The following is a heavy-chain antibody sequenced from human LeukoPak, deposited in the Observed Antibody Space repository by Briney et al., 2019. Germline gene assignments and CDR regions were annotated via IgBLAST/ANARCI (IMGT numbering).Heavy chain of an antibody. CDR2: ISTSSTYI. D-gene: IGHD1-1*01. J-gene: IGHJ4*02. V-gene: IGHV3-21*06. Sequence: GGSLRLSCAASGFIFSGHTMNWVRQAPGRGLEWVSSISTSSTYIYYAGSVEGRFTISRDNPKNSLFLQMNSLRAEDTAIYYCVRKMKTGSSSGDYDYWGQATLVTVSS. CDR1: GFIFSGHT. CDR3: VRKMKTGSSSGDYDY.